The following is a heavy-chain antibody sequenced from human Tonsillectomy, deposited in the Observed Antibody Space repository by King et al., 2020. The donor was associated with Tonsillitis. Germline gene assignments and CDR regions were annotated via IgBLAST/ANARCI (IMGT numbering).Heavy chain of an antibody. D-gene: IGHD2-15*01. Sequence: VQLQESGPGLVKPSQTLSLTCTVSRGSISDWASYWSWIRQHPVKGLEWIGYSYKSGNTFYNPSLKSRLTISVDTSKNLFSLKLTSVTAADTAVYYCGGYEGGVFDPWGQGTLVTVSS. V-gene: IGHV4-31*03. CDR2: SYKSGNT. CDR3: GGYEGGVFDP. J-gene: IGHJ5*02. CDR1: RGSISDWASY.